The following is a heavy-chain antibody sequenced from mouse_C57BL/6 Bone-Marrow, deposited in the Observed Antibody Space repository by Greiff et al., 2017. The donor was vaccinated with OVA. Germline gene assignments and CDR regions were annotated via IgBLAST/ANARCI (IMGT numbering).Heavy chain of an antibody. CDR2: IDPSDSHT. V-gene: IGHV1-50*01. Sequence: QVQLQQPGAELVKPGASVKLSCKASGYTFTSYCMQWVKQRPGQGLEWIGEIDPSDSHTNYNQKFKGKATLTVDTSSSTAYMQLSSLTSENAAVYYCAREDSSGYLYYYAMDYWGQGTSVTVSS. J-gene: IGHJ4*01. CDR1: GYTFTSYC. D-gene: IGHD3-2*02. CDR3: AREDSSGYLYYYAMDY.